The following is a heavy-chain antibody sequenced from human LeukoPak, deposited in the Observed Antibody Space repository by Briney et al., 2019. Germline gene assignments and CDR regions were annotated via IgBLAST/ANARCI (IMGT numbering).Heavy chain of an antibody. J-gene: IGHJ3*02. CDR2: IYYSGST. CDR1: GGSISSYY. V-gene: IGHV4-59*01. Sequence: PSETLSLTCTVSGGSISSYYWSWIRQPPGKGLEWIGYIYYSGSTNYNPSLKSRVTISVDTSKNQFSLKLSSVTAADTAVYYCARSPSSLDAFDIWGQGTMVTVSS. CDR3: ARSPSSLDAFDI.